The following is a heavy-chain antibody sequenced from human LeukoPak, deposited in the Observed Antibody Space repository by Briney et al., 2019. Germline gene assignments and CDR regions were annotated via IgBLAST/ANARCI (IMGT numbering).Heavy chain of an antibody. Sequence: SETLSLTCAVYGGSFSGYYWSWIRQPPGKGLEWIGEINHSGSTNYNPSLKSRVTISVDTSKNQFSLKLSSVTAADTAVYYCARHSIAAAGSTPYDYWGQGTLVTVSS. CDR2: INHSGST. CDR3: ARHSIAAAGSTPYDY. CDR1: GGSFSGYY. D-gene: IGHD6-13*01. J-gene: IGHJ4*02. V-gene: IGHV4-34*01.